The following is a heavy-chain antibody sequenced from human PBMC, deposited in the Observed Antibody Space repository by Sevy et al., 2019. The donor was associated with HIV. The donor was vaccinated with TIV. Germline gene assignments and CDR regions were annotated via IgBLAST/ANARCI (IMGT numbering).Heavy chain of an antibody. CDR2: INPNSGGT. CDR3: ARGRYTRQGSNWFDP. Sequence: ASVKVSCKASGYTFTGYYMHWVRQAPGQGLEWMGWINPNSGGTNYAQKFQGRVTMTRDTSISTAYMELSRLRSDDTAVYYCARGRYTRQGSNWFDPWGQGTLVTVSS. D-gene: IGHD5-18*01. CDR1: GYTFTGYY. J-gene: IGHJ5*02. V-gene: IGHV1-2*02.